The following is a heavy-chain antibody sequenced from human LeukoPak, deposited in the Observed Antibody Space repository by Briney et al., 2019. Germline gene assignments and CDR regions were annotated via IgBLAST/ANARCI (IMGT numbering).Heavy chain of an antibody. D-gene: IGHD2-15*01. V-gene: IGHV4-59*01. J-gene: IGHJ6*02. Sequence: KTSETLSLTCTVSGVSISSYYWSWIRQPPGKGLEWIGYIYYSGSTNYNPSLKSRVTISVVTSKNQFSLKLSSVTAADTAVYYCAREVVVVAATQDYYYYYGMDVWGQGTTVTVSS. CDR3: AREVVVVAATQDYYYYYGMDV. CDR2: IYYSGST. CDR1: GVSISSYY.